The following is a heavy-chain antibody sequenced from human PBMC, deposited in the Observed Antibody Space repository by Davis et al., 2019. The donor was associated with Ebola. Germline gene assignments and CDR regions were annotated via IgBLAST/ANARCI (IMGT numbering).Heavy chain of an antibody. Sequence: PGGSLRLSCAASGFTFSSYSMNWVRQAPGKGLEWVSSISSSSYIYYADSVKGRFTISRDNAKNSLYLQMNSLRAEDTAVYYCASGYCSSTSCYNPLDYWGQGTLVTVSS. J-gene: IGHJ4*02. CDR2: ISSSSYI. V-gene: IGHV3-21*01. CDR3: ASGYCSSTSCYNPLDY. CDR1: GFTFSSYS. D-gene: IGHD2-2*02.